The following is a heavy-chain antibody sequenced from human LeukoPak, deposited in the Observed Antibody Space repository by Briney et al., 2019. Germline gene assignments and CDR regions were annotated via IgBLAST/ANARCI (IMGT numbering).Heavy chain of an antibody. V-gene: IGHV3-23*01. CDR1: GFTFSSYA. D-gene: IGHD6-19*01. Sequence: GGSLRLSCAASGFTFSSYAMSWVRQAPGKGLEWVSAISGSGGSTYYADSVKGRFTISRDNSKNTLYLQMNSLRAEDTAVYYCARVSGSAVAGNSDYWGQGTLVTVSS. CDR3: ARVSGSAVAGNSDY. CDR2: ISGSGGST. J-gene: IGHJ4*02.